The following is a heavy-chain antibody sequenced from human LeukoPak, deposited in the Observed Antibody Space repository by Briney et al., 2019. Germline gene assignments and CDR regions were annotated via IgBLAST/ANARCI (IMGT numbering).Heavy chain of an antibody. J-gene: IGHJ4*02. Sequence: GGSLRLSCAASGFTFSTYNMNWVRQAPGKGLEWVSYISSSSSTIYYADSVRGRFTISRDNAKNSLFLQMNSLRVEDTALYYCARVYLERLTAGYFDHWGQGTWVTVSP. V-gene: IGHV3-48*01. CDR1: GFTFSTYN. D-gene: IGHD2-8*01. CDR3: ARVYLERLTAGYFDH. CDR2: ISSSSSTI.